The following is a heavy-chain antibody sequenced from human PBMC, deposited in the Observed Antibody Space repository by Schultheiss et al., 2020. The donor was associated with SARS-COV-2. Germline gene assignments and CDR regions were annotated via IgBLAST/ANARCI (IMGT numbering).Heavy chain of an antibody. V-gene: IGHV4-31*03. CDR3: ARGGYCTGGVCSLYYYYGMDV. D-gene: IGHD2-8*02. CDR2: IYYSGST. J-gene: IGHJ6*04. CDR1: GGSISSSSYY. Sequence: SQTLSLTCTVSGGSISSSSYYWSWIRQHPGKGLEWFVYIYYSGSTYYNPSLKSRVTISVDTSKNQFSLKLSSVTAADTAVYYCARGGYCTGGVCSLYYYYGMDVWGEGTTVTVSS.